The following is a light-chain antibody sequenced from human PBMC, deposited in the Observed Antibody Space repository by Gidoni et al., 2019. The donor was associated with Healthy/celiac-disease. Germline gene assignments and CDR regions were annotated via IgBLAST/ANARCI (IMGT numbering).Light chain of an antibody. Sequence: EIVMTQSPATLSVSPGERATPSCRASQSVSSNLAWYQQKPGQAPRLLIYGASTRATGIPASFSGSGSGTEFTLTISSLQSEDFAVYYCQQYNNWPPGDTFGQGTKLEIK. CDR1: QSVSSN. V-gene: IGKV3-15*01. CDR3: QQYNNWPPGDT. CDR2: GAS. J-gene: IGKJ2*01.